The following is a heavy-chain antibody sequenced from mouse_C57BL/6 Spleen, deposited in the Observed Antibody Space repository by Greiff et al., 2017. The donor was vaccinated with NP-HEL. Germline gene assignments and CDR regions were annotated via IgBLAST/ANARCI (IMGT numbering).Heavy chain of an antibody. CDR2: ISSGGSYT. D-gene: IGHD2-1*01. Sequence: EVQLVESGGDLVKPGGSLKLSCAASGFTFSSYGMSWVRQTPDKRLEWVATISSGGSYTYYPDSVKGRFTISRDNAKNTLYLQMSSLKSEDTAMYYCARHIYYGNYGGYFDYWGQGTTLTVSS. J-gene: IGHJ2*01. CDR3: ARHIYYGNYGGYFDY. V-gene: IGHV5-6*01. CDR1: GFTFSSYG.